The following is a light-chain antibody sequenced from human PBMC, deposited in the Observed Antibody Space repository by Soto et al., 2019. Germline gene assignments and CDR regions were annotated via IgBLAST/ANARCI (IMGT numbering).Light chain of an antibody. CDR3: QQYESSPIT. CDR2: GTS. J-gene: IGKJ5*01. CDR1: QTVRDN. Sequence: EVVMTQSPATLSVSPVERATLSSSASQTVRDNLAWYQQKPGQAPRLLIYGTSIRATGIPDRFSGSGSETDFTLTVNRLEPEDFAVYYCQQYESSPITFGQGTRLEIK. V-gene: IGKV3D-15*01.